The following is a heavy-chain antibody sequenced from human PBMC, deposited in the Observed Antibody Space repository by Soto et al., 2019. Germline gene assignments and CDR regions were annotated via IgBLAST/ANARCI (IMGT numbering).Heavy chain of an antibody. CDR1: GGSISSTSYY. CDR2: FYYSGST. CDR3: ARLSYYYYAMDV. J-gene: IGHJ6*02. Sequence: SETLSLTCTVSGGSISSTSYYWVWIRQPPGKGLEWIGSFYYSGSTYYNPSLKSRVTISVDTSENQFSLKLSSVTAADTAVYYCARLSYYYYAMDVWGLGTTVTVSS. V-gene: IGHV4-39*01.